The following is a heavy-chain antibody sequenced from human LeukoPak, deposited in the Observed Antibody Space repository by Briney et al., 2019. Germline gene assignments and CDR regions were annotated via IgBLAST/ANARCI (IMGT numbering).Heavy chain of an antibody. CDR1: GFTFSNYW. V-gene: IGHV3-7*04. D-gene: IGHD6-13*01. J-gene: IGHJ4*02. Sequence: GGSLRLSCAAYGFTFSNYWISWVRQAPGEGREFMAKITEAGSEKYYVDSVKGRFTISRDNDKNSVHLQMNNLRAEDTAVYYCARGGGMRSWYDFDYWGQGILVTVSS. CDR3: ARGGGMRSWYDFDY. CDR2: ITEAGSEK.